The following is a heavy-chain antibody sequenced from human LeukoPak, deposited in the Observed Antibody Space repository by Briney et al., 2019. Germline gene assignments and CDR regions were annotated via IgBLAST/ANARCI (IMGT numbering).Heavy chain of an antibody. Sequence: ASVKVSCKASGGTFSSYAISWVRQAPGQGLEWMGRIIPILGIANYAQKFQGRVTITADKSTSTAYMELSSLRSEDTALYYCAKDMSHDDITLDYWGQGTLVTVSS. CDR1: GGTFSSYA. CDR3: AKDMSHDDITLDY. CDR2: IIPILGIA. D-gene: IGHD3-10*01. V-gene: IGHV1-69*04. J-gene: IGHJ4*02.